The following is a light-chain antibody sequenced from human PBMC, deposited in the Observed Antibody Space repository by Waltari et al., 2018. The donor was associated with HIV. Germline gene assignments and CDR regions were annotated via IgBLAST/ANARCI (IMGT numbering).Light chain of an antibody. CDR2: DVS. CDR3: YSYAGSLL. V-gene: IGLV2-11*02. CDR1: SSDVGGYNY. J-gene: IGLJ2*01. Sequence: QSALTQPRSVSGSPGHSVTISCTGSSSDVGGYNYVSCYQQHPTKAPKLIIYDVSERPSGVPDRFSGSKSGNRASLTISGLQAEDEADYYCYSYAGSLLFGGGTKLTVL.